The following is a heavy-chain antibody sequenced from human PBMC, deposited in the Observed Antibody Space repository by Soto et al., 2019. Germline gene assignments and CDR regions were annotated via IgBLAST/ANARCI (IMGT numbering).Heavy chain of an antibody. Sequence: SETLSLTCTVSGGSISSSSYYWGWIRQPPGKGLEWIGSIYYSGSTYYNPSLKSRVTISVDTSKNQFSLKLSSVTAADTAVYYCATQGGDIVVVPAAAYYYYGMDVWGQGTTVTVSS. CDR3: ATQGGDIVVVPAAAYYYYGMDV. D-gene: IGHD2-2*01. V-gene: IGHV4-39*01. J-gene: IGHJ6*02. CDR1: GGSISSSSYY. CDR2: IYYSGST.